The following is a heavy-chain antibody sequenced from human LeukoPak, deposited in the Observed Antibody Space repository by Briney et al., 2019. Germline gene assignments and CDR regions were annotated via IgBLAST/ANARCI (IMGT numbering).Heavy chain of an antibody. CDR2: ISSSSNTI. D-gene: IGHD2-21*02. CDR1: GFTFSSYS. V-gene: IGHV3-48*02. J-gene: IGHJ4*02. CDR3: ARAVTVVTRGGLVLDY. Sequence: LPGGSLRLSCAASGFTFSSYSMNWVRQAPGKGLEGVSYISSSSNTIYYADSVKGRFTISRDNAKNSLFLQMNSLRDEDTSVYYCARAVTVVTRGGLVLDYWGQGTLVTVSS.